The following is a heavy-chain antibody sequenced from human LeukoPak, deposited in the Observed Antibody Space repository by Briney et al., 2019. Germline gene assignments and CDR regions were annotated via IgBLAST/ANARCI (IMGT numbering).Heavy chain of an antibody. CDR3: ARRAGEYSHPYDY. CDR1: GFTVSSNY. CDR2: IYNSGNT. D-gene: IGHD4-17*01. Sequence: HAGGSLRLSCAASGFTVSSNYMSWVRQAPGKGLEWVSVIYNSGNTYYADSVRGRFLISRDNSKNTLYLQMNSLRADDTAVYYCARRAGEYSHPYDYWGQGTLVTVSS. V-gene: IGHV3-66*04. J-gene: IGHJ4*02.